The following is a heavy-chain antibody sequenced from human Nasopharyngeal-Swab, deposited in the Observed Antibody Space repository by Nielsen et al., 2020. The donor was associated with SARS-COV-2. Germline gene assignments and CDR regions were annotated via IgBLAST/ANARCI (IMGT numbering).Heavy chain of an antibody. D-gene: IGHD4-17*01. V-gene: IGHV3-74*01. CDR1: GFTFSAYW. CDR2: INADGSDK. J-gene: IGHJ4*02. CDR3: ARDAPAHYGAFY. Sequence: GESLKISCAASGFTFSAYWIHWVRQAPGKGPVYVSGINADGSDKRYADSVKGRFTISRDNAKSTVYLQMSSLSADDTAVYYCARDAPAHYGAFYWGRGTLVTVSS.